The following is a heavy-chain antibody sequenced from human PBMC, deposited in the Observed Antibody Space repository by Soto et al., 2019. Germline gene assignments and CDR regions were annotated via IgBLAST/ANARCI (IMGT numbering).Heavy chain of an antibody. D-gene: IGHD2-15*01. CDR3: ARVPQAAPFDY. CDR2: ISYDGINK. V-gene: IGHV3-30*04. CDR1: GFTFSSYA. J-gene: IGHJ4*02. Sequence: QVQLVESGGGVVQPGRSLRLSCAASGFTFSSYAMHWVRQAPGKGLEWVAVISYDGINKYYADSVKGRFTISRDNSKNTLYLQMNSLRAEDTAVYYCARVPQAAPFDYWGQGTLVTVSS.